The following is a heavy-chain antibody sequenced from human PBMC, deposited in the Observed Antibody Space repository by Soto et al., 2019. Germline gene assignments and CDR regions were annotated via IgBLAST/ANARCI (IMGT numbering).Heavy chain of an antibody. V-gene: IGHV3-23*01. J-gene: IGHJ6*02. CDR2: ISGSGGST. CDR3: ATWPLSSDYGMDV. Sequence: PGGSLRLSCAASGFTFSSYAMSWVRQAPGKGLEWVSAISGSGGSTYYADSVKGRFTISRDNSKNTLYLQMNSLRAEDTAVYYCATWPLSSDYGMDVWGQGTTVTVSS. CDR1: GFTFSSYA.